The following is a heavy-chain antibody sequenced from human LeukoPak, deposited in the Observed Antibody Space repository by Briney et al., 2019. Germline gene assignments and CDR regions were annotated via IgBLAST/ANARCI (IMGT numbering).Heavy chain of an antibody. V-gene: IGHV3-23*01. CDR1: GFTFSSYA. CDR2: ISGSGGST. D-gene: IGHD6-13*01. CDR3: AKDSMRQYSSSWYTDPPFDY. J-gene: IGHJ4*02. Sequence: RGGSLRLSCAASGFTFSSYAMSWVRQAPGKGLEWVSAISGSGGSTYYADSVKGRFTISRDNSKNTLYLQMNSLRAEDTAVYYCAKDSMRQYSSSWYTDPPFDYWGQGTLVTVSS.